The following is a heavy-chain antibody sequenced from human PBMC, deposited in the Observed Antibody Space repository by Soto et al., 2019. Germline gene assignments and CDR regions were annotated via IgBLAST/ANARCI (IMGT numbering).Heavy chain of an antibody. CDR2: ISAGGGIT. CDR1: GFPFSNYA. CDR3: AEDSSRGYNSADY. J-gene: IGHJ4*02. Sequence: PGGSLRLSCGASGFPFSNYAMTWVRQLPGKGLEWVSGISAGGGITYYADSVKGRFTISRDNSKNTLSLQMNSLRAEDTAVYYCAEDSSRGYNSADYWGQGTLVTVSS. D-gene: IGHD1-1*01. V-gene: IGHV3-23*01.